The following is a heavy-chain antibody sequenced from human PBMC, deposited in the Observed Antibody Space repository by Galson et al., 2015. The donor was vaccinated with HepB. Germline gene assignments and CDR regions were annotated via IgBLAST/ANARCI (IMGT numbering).Heavy chain of an antibody. V-gene: IGHV1-18*04. Sequence: SVKVSCKASGYTFTDYGFSWVRQAPGQGLEWMGWISAYNGNTNYVQSLQGRVTMTTDTSTSIVYMELRSLRSDDTAVYYCARSGLTIVRGLIIDNPRDAFDIWGQGTMVTVSS. J-gene: IGHJ3*02. D-gene: IGHD3-10*01. CDR2: ISAYNGNT. CDR3: ARSGLTIVRGLIIDNPRDAFDI. CDR1: GYTFTDYG.